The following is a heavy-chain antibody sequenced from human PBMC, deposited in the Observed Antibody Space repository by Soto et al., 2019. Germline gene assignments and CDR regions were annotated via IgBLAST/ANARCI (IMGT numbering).Heavy chain of an antibody. D-gene: IGHD2-15*01. J-gene: IGHJ6*02. CDR3: EIKGGDCGGGSCYGPGGGGYYYYGMDV. V-gene: IGHV1-69*01. Sequence: QVQLVQSGAEVKKPGSSVKVSCKASGGTFSSYAISWVRQAPGQGLEWMGGIIPIFGTANYAQKFQGRVTITGDESPSTAYRELGSWGSEDTAVYCCEIKGGDCGGGSCYGPGGGGYYYYGMDVWGQGTTVTVSS. CDR2: IIPIFGTA. CDR1: GGTFSSYA.